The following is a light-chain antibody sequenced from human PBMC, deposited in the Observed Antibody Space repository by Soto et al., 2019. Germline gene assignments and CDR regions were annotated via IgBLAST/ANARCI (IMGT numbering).Light chain of an antibody. CDR2: SAS. J-gene: IGKJ4*01. CDR3: LLTYSTPFT. CDR1: QSISNY. V-gene: IGKV1-39*01. Sequence: DIQMTQSPSSLSASVGDRVTITCRASQSISNYLIWYQQKPGKAPKLLIYSASNLQSGVPSRFSGSGSVTDFTLTITSLQPEDFATYYCLLTYSTPFTFGGGTKVEIK.